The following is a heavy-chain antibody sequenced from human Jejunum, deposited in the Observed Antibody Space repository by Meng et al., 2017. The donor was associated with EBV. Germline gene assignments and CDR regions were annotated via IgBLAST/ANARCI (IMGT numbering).Heavy chain of an antibody. CDR1: GGSISSTNL. J-gene: IGHJ4*02. CDR2: IHHSGRT. CDR3: ASVGYYDSSGYFTDY. Sequence: VQPQAWVPGLVKPSGTLSLACDVSGGSISSTNLWSRVRQPPGKGLEWIGEIHHSGRTNYNPSLKSRVTISVDKSKNQFSLELSSVTAADTAVYFCASVGYYDSSGYFTDYWGQGTLVTVSS. V-gene: IGHV4-4*02. D-gene: IGHD3-22*01.